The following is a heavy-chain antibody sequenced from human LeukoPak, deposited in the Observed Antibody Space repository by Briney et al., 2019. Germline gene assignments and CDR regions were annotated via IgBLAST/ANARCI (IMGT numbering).Heavy chain of an antibody. CDR1: GFIFSDHP. CDR3: ARQMTSTRLFDS. D-gene: IGHD5/OR15-5a*01. J-gene: IGHJ4*02. V-gene: IGHV3-30*04. CDR2: IGSDGTKK. Sequence: PGGSLRLSCVASGFIFSDHPFHWVRQSPDKGLEWVPLIGSDGTKKYYADSVQGRFTVSRENSKNTLFLQMNTLRADDTAVYFCARQMTSTRLFDSWGQGTLVTVSS.